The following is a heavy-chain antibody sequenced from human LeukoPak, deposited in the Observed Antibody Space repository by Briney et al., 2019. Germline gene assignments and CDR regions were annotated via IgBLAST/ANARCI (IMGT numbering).Heavy chain of an antibody. Sequence: GGSLRLSCAASGFTFSSYGMHWVRQAPGKGLEWVAFIWYDGRNKYYADSVKGRFTISRGNSKNTLYLQMNSLRAEDTAVYYCAKDRAYYGSGSYSDYWGQGTLVTVSS. CDR2: IWYDGRNK. J-gene: IGHJ4*02. V-gene: IGHV3-30*02. CDR3: AKDRAYYGSGSYSDY. CDR1: GFTFSSYG. D-gene: IGHD3-10*01.